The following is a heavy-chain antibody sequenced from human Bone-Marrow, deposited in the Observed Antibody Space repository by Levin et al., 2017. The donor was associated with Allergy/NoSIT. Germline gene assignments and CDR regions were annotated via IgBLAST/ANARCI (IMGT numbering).Heavy chain of an antibody. CDR2: ISWNSGSI. J-gene: IGHJ4*02. D-gene: IGHD2-15*01. V-gene: IGHV3-9*01. CDR3: AKDYLPLGRAYYFDY. Sequence: GGSLRLSCAASGFTFDDYAMHWVRQAPGKGLEWVSGISWNSGSIGYADSVKGRFTISRDNAKNSLYLQMNSLRAEDTALYYCAKDYLPLGRAYYFDYWGQGTLVTVSS. CDR1: GFTFDDYA.